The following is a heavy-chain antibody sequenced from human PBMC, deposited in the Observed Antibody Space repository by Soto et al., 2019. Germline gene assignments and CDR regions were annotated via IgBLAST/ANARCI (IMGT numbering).Heavy chain of an antibody. V-gene: IGHV5-51*01. CDR1: GYSFTSYW. Sequence: GESLKISCKGSGYSFTSYWIGWVRQMPGKGLEWMGIIYPGDSDTRYSPSFQGQVTISRDSSKNTLYLQMNSLRAEDTAVYYCARGRGSGSFYQLDYWGQGTLVTVSS. J-gene: IGHJ4*02. CDR2: IYPGDSDT. CDR3: ARGRGSGSFYQLDY. D-gene: IGHD1-26*01.